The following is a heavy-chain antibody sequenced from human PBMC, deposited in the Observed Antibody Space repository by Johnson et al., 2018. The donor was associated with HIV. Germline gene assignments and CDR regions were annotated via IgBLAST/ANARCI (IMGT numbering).Heavy chain of an antibody. Sequence: VQLVASGGGLVQPGGSLRLSCAASGFTFSSYAMSWVRQAPGKGLEWVSAISGSGGSTYYAVSVTGRFTISRDHSKNTLYLQMNSRRAEDTAVYYCARVRVGYGGNPGDAFDIWGQGTMVTVSS. J-gene: IGHJ3*02. CDR2: ISGSGGST. CDR3: ARVRVGYGGNPGDAFDI. V-gene: IGHV3-23*04. CDR1: GFTFSSYA. D-gene: IGHD4-23*01.